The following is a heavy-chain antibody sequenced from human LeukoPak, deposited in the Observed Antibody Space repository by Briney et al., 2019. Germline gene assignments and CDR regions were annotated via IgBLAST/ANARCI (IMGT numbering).Heavy chain of an antibody. CDR3: AKDRRGYCSGGSCYYNFDY. D-gene: IGHD2-15*01. CDR1: GFTFSSYG. CDR2: ISYDGSNK. Sequence: GGSLRLSCAASGFTFSSYGMHWVRQAPGKGLEWVAVISYDGSNKYYADSVEGRFTISRDNSKNTLYLQMNSLCAEDTAVYYCAKDRRGYCSGGSCYYNFDYWGQGTLVTVSA. V-gene: IGHV3-30*18. J-gene: IGHJ4*02.